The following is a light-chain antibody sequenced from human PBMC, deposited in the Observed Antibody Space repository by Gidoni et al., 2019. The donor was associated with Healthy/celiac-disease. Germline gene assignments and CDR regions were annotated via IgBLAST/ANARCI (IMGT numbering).Light chain of an antibody. V-gene: IGKV1-5*01. CDR1: QSISSW. CDR3: QQYNSYSPWT. J-gene: IGKJ1*01. CDR2: DAS. Sequence: DIQMTQSPSTLSASVGDRGTIPWLASQSISSWLAWYQQKPGKAPKLMIYDASSLESGVPSRFSGSGSGTEFTLTISSLHPDDFATYYCQQYNSYSPWTFGQXTKVEIK.